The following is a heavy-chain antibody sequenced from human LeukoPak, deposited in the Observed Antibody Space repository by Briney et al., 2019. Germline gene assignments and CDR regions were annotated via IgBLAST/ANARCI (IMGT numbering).Heavy chain of an antibody. V-gene: IGHV1-46*01. Sequence: ASVTVSCKASGHKFTIYYMHWVRQAPGQGLEWMGVINPNGGSTTYAQRFQGRVTMTRDTSTTTAYMEVSSLRSEDTAVYFCARDPEANWRYFDYWGQGSLVTVSS. CDR1: GHKFTIYY. CDR3: ARDPEANWRYFDY. J-gene: IGHJ4*02. CDR2: INPNGGST. D-gene: IGHD1-20*01.